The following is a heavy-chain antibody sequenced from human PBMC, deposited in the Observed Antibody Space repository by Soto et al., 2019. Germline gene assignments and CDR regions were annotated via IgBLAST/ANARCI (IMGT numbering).Heavy chain of an antibody. J-gene: IGHJ4*02. Sequence: QVQLVESGGGVVQPGRSLRLSCAASGFTFSSYGMHWVRQAPGKGLEWVAVISYDGSNKYYADSVKGRFTISRDNSKNTLYLQMNSLRVEDTAVYYCAKDHEQYSCSSFDYWGQGPLVTVSS. CDR1: GFTFSSYG. CDR2: ISYDGSNK. V-gene: IGHV3-30*18. CDR3: AKDHEQYSCSSFDY. D-gene: IGHD6-6*01.